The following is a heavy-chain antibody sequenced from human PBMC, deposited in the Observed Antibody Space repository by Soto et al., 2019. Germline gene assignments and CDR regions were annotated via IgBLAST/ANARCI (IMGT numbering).Heavy chain of an antibody. J-gene: IGHJ4*02. V-gene: IGHV1-18*01. CDR1: GYTFTNYG. Sequence: VQLVQSGPEVKKPGASVRGSCKASGYTFTNYGITWVRQAPGQGLEWLGWVSAYNRNTNYAPKFEDRVTMTTDTASNTAYLVVRSPRPDDTALYFWAIERQWEPLLYWGQGTLVTVSS. D-gene: IGHD1-26*01. CDR2: VSAYNRNT. CDR3: AIERQWEPLLY.